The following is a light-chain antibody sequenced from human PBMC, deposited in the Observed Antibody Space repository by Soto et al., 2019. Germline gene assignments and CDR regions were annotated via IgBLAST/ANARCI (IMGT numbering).Light chain of an antibody. CDR2: DAS. Sequence: EIVLTQSPAILSLSPGERATLSCRARQSVSSSLAWYQQKPGQAPRLLIYDASDRATGVPARFSGSGSGTDFTLTISSLEPEDFAVYFCQQRSNWPPITFGQGTRLEIK. CDR1: QSVSSS. CDR3: QQRSNWPPIT. V-gene: IGKV3-11*01. J-gene: IGKJ5*01.